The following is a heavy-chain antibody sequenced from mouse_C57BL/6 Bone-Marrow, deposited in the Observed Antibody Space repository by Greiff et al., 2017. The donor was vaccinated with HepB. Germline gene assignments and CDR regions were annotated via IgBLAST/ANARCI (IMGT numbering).Heavy chain of an antibody. D-gene: IGHD2-4*01. V-gene: IGHV1-76*01. Sequence: QVQLQQSGAELVRPGASVKLSCKASGYTFTDYYINWVKQRPGQGLEWIARIYPGSGNTYYNEKFKGKATLTAEKSSSTAYMQLSSLTSEDSAVYFCARSGDYDEGYFDVWGTGTTVTVSS. CDR2: IYPGSGNT. CDR3: ARSGDYDEGYFDV. CDR1: GYTFTDYY. J-gene: IGHJ1*03.